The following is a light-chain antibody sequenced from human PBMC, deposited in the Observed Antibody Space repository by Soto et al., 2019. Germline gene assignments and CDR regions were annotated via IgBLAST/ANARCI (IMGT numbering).Light chain of an antibody. CDR1: QGISNN. CDR3: QRYDSVPLT. V-gene: IGKV1-27*01. Sequence: DIQMTQSPSSLSASVGERVAITCRASQGISNNLAWYQQKPGKVPKLLIYGASTLKSGVPSRLSGSGSGTAFTLIIASLQPEDVASYYCQRYDSVPLTFGQGTKVEIK. J-gene: IGKJ1*01. CDR2: GAS.